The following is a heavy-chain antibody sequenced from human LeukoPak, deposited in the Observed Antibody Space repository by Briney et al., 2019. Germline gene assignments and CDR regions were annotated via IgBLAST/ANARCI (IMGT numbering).Heavy chain of an antibody. CDR2: INTNTGNP. Sequence: ASVNVSFKASGYIFTSYVISWVGQAAGQGLEWMGWINTNTGNPTYAQGFTGRLVFPLDSPVSTAYLPVSSLTAEDTAVYYCARGLSSDDGDYYYYYMDVWGKGTTVTVSS. D-gene: IGHD1-1*01. V-gene: IGHV7-4-1*02. J-gene: IGHJ6*03. CDR1: GYIFTSYV. CDR3: ARGLSSDDGDYYYYYMDV.